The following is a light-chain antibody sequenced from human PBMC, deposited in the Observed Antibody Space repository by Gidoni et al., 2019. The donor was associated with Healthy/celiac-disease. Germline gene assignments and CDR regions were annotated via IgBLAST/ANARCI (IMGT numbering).Light chain of an antibody. J-gene: IGKJ4*01. Sequence: IVLTPSPGTLALSPGKRATLSCRASPSVSSSYLAWYQQKPGQAPRLLIYGASSRATGVPDRFSGSGSGTDFTLTISRLEAEDVAVYYCQQYGSSSLTFGGGTKVEIK. CDR3: QQYGSSSLT. CDR1: PSVSSSY. CDR2: GAS. V-gene: IGKV3-20*01.